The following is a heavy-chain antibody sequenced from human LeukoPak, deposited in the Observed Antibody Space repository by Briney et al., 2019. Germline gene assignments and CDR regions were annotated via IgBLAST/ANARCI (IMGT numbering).Heavy chain of an antibody. J-gene: IGHJ5*02. Sequence: GGSLRLSCAASGFTFSSYSMNWVRQAPGEGLEWVSYISSSSSTIYYADSVKGRFTISRDNAKNSLYLQMNSLRAEDTAVYYCARVLCPNPHYYDSSGYYGNWFDPWGQGTLVTVSS. CDR2: ISSSSSTI. V-gene: IGHV3-48*04. CDR3: ARVLCPNPHYYDSSGYYGNWFDP. CDR1: GFTFSSYS. D-gene: IGHD3-22*01.